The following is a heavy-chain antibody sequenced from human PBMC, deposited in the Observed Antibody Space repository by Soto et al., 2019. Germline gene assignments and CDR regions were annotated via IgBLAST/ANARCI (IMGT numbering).Heavy chain of an antibody. Sequence: QVQLVESGGGVVQPGRSLRLSCAASGFTFSSYGMHWVRQAPGKGLEWVAVIWYDGSNKYYADSVKGRFTISRDNSKNTLYLQMNSLRAEDTAMYYCARGGDYDILTGLYYYGMDVWGQGTTVTVSS. J-gene: IGHJ6*02. CDR2: IWYDGSNK. D-gene: IGHD3-9*01. V-gene: IGHV3-33*01. CDR1: GFTFSSYG. CDR3: ARGGDYDILTGLYYYGMDV.